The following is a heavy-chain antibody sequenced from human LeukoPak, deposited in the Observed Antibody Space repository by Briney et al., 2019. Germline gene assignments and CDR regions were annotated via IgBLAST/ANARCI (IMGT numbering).Heavy chain of an antibody. J-gene: IGHJ4*02. D-gene: IGHD3-16*01. CDR3: TRTRDYFSTTRYFDY. V-gene: IGHV1-18*01. CDR1: GYMFSSYY. CDR2: ISGYNAQT. Sequence: ASVKVSCTASGYMFSSYYMTWVRQAPGQGLEWMGWISGYNAQTNYAQKFQDRVTMTTDTSTRTVYLELRSLRSDDTAVYYCTRTRDYFSTTRYFDYWGQGTLVTVSS.